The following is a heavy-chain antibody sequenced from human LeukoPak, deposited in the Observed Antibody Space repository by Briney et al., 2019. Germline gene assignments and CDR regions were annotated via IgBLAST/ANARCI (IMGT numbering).Heavy chain of an antibody. Sequence: GASVKASCTASGGTFSSYAISWVRQAPGQGLEWMGRIIPILGIANYAQKFQGRVTITADKSTSTAYMELSSLRSEDTAVYYCARAYYYDSSGYPDDYWGQGTLVTVSS. CDR2: IIPILGIA. D-gene: IGHD3-22*01. V-gene: IGHV1-69*04. CDR3: ARAYYYDSSGYPDDY. CDR1: GGTFSSYA. J-gene: IGHJ4*02.